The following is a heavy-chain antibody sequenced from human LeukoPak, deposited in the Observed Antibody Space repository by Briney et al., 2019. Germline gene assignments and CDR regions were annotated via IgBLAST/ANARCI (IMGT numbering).Heavy chain of an antibody. Sequence: GGSLRLSCAASGLRFGSYWMNWVRQVPGKGLEWVANMNQDGSEKNYVDSVKGRFTISRDIAKNTLYLQMNSLRAEDTGVYYCAKDHYWSIDYWGRGTLVTVSS. CDR3: AKDHYWSIDY. CDR1: GLRFGSYW. CDR2: MNQDGSEK. J-gene: IGHJ4*02. D-gene: IGHD3-3*01. V-gene: IGHV3-7*01.